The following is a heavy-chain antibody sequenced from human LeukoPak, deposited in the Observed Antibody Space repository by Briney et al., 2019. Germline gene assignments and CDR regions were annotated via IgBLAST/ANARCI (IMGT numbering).Heavy chain of an antibody. D-gene: IGHD5-18*01. V-gene: IGHV3-30*18. CDR1: GFTFSRYG. Sequence: GGSLRLSCAASGFTFSRYGMQGVRQAPGKGREGVAIISYDGSKKYYADSVKGRFTIYRDNSKNTLYLQMNSLRAEDTAVYYCAKGREVSSYGPESMDVWGQGTTVTVSS. CDR3: AKGREVSSYGPESMDV. CDR2: ISYDGSKK. J-gene: IGHJ6*02.